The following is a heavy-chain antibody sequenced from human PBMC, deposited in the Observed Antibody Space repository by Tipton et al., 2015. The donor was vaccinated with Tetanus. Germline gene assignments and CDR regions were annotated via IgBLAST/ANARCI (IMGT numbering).Heavy chain of an antibody. CDR2: ISGSGGST. CDR1: GFTFDDYA. D-gene: IGHD5-12*01. CDR3: ARESNRGGYVDY. Sequence: SLRLSCAASGFTFDDYAMHWVRQAPGKGLEWVSAISGSGGSTYYADSVKGRFTISRDLSKNTLSLHLTSLRVEDTAIYYCARESNRGGYVDYWGQGALVTVSS. V-gene: IGHV3-23*01. J-gene: IGHJ4*02.